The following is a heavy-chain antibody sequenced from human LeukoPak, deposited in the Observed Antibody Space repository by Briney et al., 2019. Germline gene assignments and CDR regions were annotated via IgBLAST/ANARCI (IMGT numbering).Heavy chain of an antibody. CDR3: ARQRGDILTGYYMPRGFDY. CDR1: GFTFSSYE. Sequence: GGSPRLSCAASGFTFSSYEMTWVRQAPGKGLEGVSYISSSGSTIYYADSVKGRFTISRDNAKNSLYLQMNSLRAEDTAGYYCARQRGDILTGYYMPRGFDYWGQGTLVTVSS. D-gene: IGHD3-9*01. J-gene: IGHJ4*02. CDR2: ISSSGSTI. V-gene: IGHV3-48*03.